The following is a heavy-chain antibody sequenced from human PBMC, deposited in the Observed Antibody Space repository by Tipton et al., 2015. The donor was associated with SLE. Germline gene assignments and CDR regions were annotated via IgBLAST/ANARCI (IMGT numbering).Heavy chain of an antibody. V-gene: IGHV3-64*02. CDR1: GFTFRIYA. CDR2: FRSNGLNT. D-gene: IGHD3-3*01. Sequence: SLRLSCAASGFTFRIYAMQWVRQAPGKGLESVASFRSNGLNTYYADSVKDRFIISRDNSNNILYLQMGSLRVEDTAVYYCARETLSGGLAFDLWGQGTMVTVSS. J-gene: IGHJ3*01. CDR3: ARETLSGGLAFDL.